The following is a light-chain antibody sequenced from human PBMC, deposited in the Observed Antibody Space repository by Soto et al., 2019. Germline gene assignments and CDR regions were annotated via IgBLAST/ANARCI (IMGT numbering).Light chain of an antibody. CDR2: GAS. Sequence: EIVLTQSPGTLSLSPGDRATLSCRASQSVSSNYLAWYQQQKPGQAPRLLIYGASSRATGVPDRFSSSGSGTDFTLAISRLEPEDFVVYYCQQYGDSSWTFGQGTKVEIK. CDR1: QSVSSNY. V-gene: IGKV3-20*01. CDR3: QQYGDSSWT. J-gene: IGKJ1*01.